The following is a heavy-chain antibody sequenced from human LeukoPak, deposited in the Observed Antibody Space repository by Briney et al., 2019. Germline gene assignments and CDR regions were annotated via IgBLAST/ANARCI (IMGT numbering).Heavy chain of an antibody. J-gene: IGHJ4*02. D-gene: IGHD3-22*01. CDR2: IYYSGST. V-gene: IGHV4-30-4*01. CDR1: GGSISSGDYY. Sequence: PSETLSLTCTVSGGSISSGDYYWTWIRQPPGKGLEWIGYIYYSGSTYYNPSLESRVTIPVDTSKNQFSLKLSSVTAADTAVYYCARSYGDYYDSSGYYPIDYWGQGTLVTVSS. CDR3: ARSYGDYYDSSGYYPIDY.